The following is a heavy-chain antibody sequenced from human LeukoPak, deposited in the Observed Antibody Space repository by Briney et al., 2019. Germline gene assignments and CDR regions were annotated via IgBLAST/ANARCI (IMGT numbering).Heavy chain of an antibody. CDR3: AKARGIVVVPAAMAFDY. D-gene: IGHD2-2*01. V-gene: IGHV3-23*01. J-gene: IGHJ4*02. Sequence: GGSLRLSCAASGFTFSSYAMSWVRQAPGKGLEWVSAISGSGGSTYYADSVKGRFTISRDNSKNALYLQMNSLRAEDTAVYYCAKARGIVVVPAAMAFDYWGQGTLVTVSS. CDR1: GFTFSSYA. CDR2: ISGSGGST.